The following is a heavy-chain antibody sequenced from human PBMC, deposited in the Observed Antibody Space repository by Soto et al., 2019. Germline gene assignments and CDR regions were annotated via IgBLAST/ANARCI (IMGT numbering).Heavy chain of an antibody. Sequence: PSETLSLTCTVSGGSISSSSYYWGWIRQPPGKGLEWIGSIYYSGSTNYNPSLKSRVTISVDTSKNQFSLKLSSVTAADTAVYYCAREITMVRGVIFYFDYWGQGTLVTVSS. D-gene: IGHD3-10*01. J-gene: IGHJ4*02. V-gene: IGHV4-39*07. CDR1: GGSISSSSYY. CDR2: IYYSGST. CDR3: AREITMVRGVIFYFDY.